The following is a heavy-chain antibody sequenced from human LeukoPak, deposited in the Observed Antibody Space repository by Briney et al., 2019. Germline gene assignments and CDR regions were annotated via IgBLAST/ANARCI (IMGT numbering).Heavy chain of an antibody. CDR3: ARDLSAAYDF. J-gene: IGHJ4*02. CDR2: LVYDERN. D-gene: IGHD2-21*01. Sequence: GGSLRLSCAASGFPFSSYGMHWVRQAPGKGLEWVARLVYDERNDYANSVKGRFTISRDNSKNTLYLQMDNLRVDDTAVYYCARDLSAAYDFWGQGILVTVSS. V-gene: IGHV3-33*01. CDR1: GFPFSSYG.